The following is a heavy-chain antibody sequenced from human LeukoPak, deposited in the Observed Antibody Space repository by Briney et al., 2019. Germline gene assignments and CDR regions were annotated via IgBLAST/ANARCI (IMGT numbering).Heavy chain of an antibody. CDR1: GYIFTGYY. J-gene: IGHJ5*02. Sequence: ASVKVSCKASGYIFTGYYMHWVRQAPGQGLEWMGWINPNSGDTNYAQKFQGRVTVTRDTSISTAYMELSRLRSDDTAVYYCARGLTYYYGSGSNNWFDPWGQGTLVTVSS. V-gene: IGHV1-2*02. CDR3: ARGLTYYYGSGSNNWFDP. D-gene: IGHD3-10*01. CDR2: INPNSGDT.